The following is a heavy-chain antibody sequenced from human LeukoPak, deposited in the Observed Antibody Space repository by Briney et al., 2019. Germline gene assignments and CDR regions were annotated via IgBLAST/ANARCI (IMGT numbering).Heavy chain of an antibody. CDR1: GFTFSNFG. CDR3: AKDKRSIVTRPPEDF. CDR2: IRSDGTIK. D-gene: IGHD6-6*01. J-gene: IGHJ4*02. Sequence: PGGSLRLSCAASGFTFSNFGMHWVRQAPGKGLEWVAFIRSDGTIKYYADFVKGRFTISRDNSRNTLFLQMRSLGVEDTAVYYCAKDKRSIVTRPPEDFWGQGTLVSVSS. V-gene: IGHV3-30*02.